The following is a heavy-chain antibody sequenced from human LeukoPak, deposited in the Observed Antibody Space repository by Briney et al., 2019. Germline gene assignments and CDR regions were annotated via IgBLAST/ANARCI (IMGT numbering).Heavy chain of an antibody. Sequence: AASVKVSCKASGYTFTGYYMHWVRQAPGQGLEWMGWINPNSGGTNYAQKFQGRVTMTRDTSISTAYMELSRLRSDDTAVYYCAAGWFGEFSISGSFDYWGQGTLVTVSS. J-gene: IGHJ4*02. V-gene: IGHV1-2*02. CDR3: AAGWFGEFSISGSFDY. CDR1: GYTFTGYY. CDR2: INPNSGGT. D-gene: IGHD3-10*01.